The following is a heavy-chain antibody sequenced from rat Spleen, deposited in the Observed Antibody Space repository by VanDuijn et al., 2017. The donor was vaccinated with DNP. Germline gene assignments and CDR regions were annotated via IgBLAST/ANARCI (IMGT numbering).Heavy chain of an antibody. Sequence: EVQLVESGGDLVQPGRSLKLSCVASGFTFNNYWMAWIRQVPGRGLEWIASITTNGGSTYYPDSVKGRFTISRDNAKTTLYLQMDSLRSDDTANYYCTTDFERGYWGQGVMVTVSS. V-gene: IGHV5-31*01. CDR1: GFTFNNYW. D-gene: IGHD1-11*01. J-gene: IGHJ2*01. CDR2: ITTNGGST. CDR3: TTDFERGY.